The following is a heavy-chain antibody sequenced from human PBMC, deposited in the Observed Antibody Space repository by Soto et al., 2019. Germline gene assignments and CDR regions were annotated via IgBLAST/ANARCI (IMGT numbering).Heavy chain of an antibody. V-gene: IGHV3-30*03. J-gene: IGHJ6*02. D-gene: IGHD1-1*01. CDR3: ARPREPNYYYYGLDV. CDR1: GFTFSDYG. CDR2: ISYDGSNK. Sequence: QVQLVESGGGVVQPGRSLRLSCAASGFTFSDYGMHWVRQAPGKGLEWVAVISYDGSNKYYADSVRGRFTISRDNSENTLYLQMNSLRAEDTAVYYCARPREPNYYYYGLDVWGQGTTVTVSS.